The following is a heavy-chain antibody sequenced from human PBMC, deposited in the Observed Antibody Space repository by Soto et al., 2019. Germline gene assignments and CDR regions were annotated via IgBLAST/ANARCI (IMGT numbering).Heavy chain of an antibody. V-gene: IGHV4-31*03. D-gene: IGHD2-21*01. CDR1: GASISSGGYY. CDR2: IYHSGSP. J-gene: IGHJ4*02. Sequence: QVQLQESGPGLVKPSQTLSLTCSVSGASISSGGYYWSWIHQNPGKGLEWMGYIYHSGSPFYNPSLESRVTISVDTSKNQFSLNLSSVTAADTAVYYCARADPAYCGGDCYSTPLFFDRWGQGTLVTVSS. CDR3: ARADPAYCGGDCYSTPLFFDR.